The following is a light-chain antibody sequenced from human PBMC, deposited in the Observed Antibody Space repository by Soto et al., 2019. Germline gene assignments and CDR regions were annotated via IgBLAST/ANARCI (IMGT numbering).Light chain of an antibody. CDR2: AAP. V-gene: IGKV1-39*01. Sequence: DIQMTQSPSSLSASAGDRVTITCRASQSISSYLNWYQQKPGKAPKLLIYAAPNLQSEVPSRFSDSGSGTDFTLTISSLQPEDFATYFCQQSSMTPFTFGPGTKVEIK. CDR3: QQSSMTPFT. J-gene: IGKJ3*01. CDR1: QSISSY.